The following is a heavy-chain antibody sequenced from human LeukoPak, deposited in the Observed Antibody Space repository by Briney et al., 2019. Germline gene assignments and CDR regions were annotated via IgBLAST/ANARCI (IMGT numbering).Heavy chain of an antibody. D-gene: IGHD3-10*01. CDR1: GGSVSSGTHY. CDR3: ARRGGSGRSFDY. V-gene: IGHV4-61*01. J-gene: IGHJ4*02. CDR2: IYYTGST. Sequence: PSETLSLACTVSGGSVSSGTHYWSWIRQPPGKGLEWIGYIYYTGSTNYNPSLKSRLTISVDTSKNQFSLKLSSVTAADTAVYYCARRGGSGRSFDYWGQGTLVTVSS.